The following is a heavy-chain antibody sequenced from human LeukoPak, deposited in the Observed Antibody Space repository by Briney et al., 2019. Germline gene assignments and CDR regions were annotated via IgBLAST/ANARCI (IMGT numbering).Heavy chain of an antibody. D-gene: IGHD6-25*01. V-gene: IGHV1-69*04. CDR2: IIPILGIA. CDR3: ARELRQRGYWFNP. Sequence: GASVKVSCKASGYTFTGYYMHWVRQAPGQGLEWMGRIIPILGIANYAQKFQGRVTITADKSTSTAYMELSSLRSEDTAVYYCARELRQRGYWFNPWGQGTLVTVSS. CDR1: GYTFTGYY. J-gene: IGHJ5*02.